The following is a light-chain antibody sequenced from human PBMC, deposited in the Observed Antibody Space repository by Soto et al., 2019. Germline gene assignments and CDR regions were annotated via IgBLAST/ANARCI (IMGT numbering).Light chain of an antibody. CDR2: EVN. CDR1: SSDVGSCNC. V-gene: IGLV2-23*02. J-gene: IGLJ3*02. CDR3: CSSVGSPNWV. Sequence: QSALTQPASVSGSPGQSITISCTGTSSDVGSCNCVSWYQQHPGKAPTLIIYEVNKRPSGVSNRFSGSKSGNTASLTISGLQAEDEADYYCCSSVGSPNWVFGGETKLTVL.